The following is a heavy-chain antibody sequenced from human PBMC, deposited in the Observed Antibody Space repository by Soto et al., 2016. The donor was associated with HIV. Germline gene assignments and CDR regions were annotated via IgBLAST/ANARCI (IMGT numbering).Heavy chain of an antibody. CDR3: ASKKXCSSTSCYGYYGLDV. CDR2: IYHSGST. V-gene: IGHV4-4*02. D-gene: IGHD2-2*01. CDR1: GGSISSSKW. Sequence: QVQLQESGPGLVKPSGTLSLTCAVSGGSISSSKWWSWVRQPPGKGLEWIGEIYHSGSTNYNPSLKSRVTISVDKSKNQFSLKLSSVTAADTAVYYCASKKXCSSTSCYGYYGLDVWGQGDHGHR. J-gene: IGHJ6*02.